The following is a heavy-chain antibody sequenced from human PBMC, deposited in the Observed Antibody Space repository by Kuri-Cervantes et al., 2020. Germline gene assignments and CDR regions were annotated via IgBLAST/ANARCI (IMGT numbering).Heavy chain of an antibody. V-gene: IGHV1-2*02. CDR2: INPNSGGT. CDR1: GYTFTGYY. D-gene: IGHD6-13*01. CDR3: ARPFSSSWYMDY. Sequence: ASVKVSCKASGYTFTGYYMHWVRQAPGQGLEWMGWINPNSGGTNYAQKFQGRVTMTRDTSTSTVYMELSSLRSEDTAVYYCARPFSSSWYMDYWGQGTLVTVSS. J-gene: IGHJ4*02.